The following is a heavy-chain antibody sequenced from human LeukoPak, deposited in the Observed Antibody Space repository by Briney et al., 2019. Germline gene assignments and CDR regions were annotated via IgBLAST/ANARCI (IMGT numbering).Heavy chain of an antibody. CDR2: IIPNSGGT. Sequence: GASVKVSCKASGYSITDYSMHWVRQAPGQGLEWMGWIIPNSGGTNFAQKFQGRVTMTRDTSISTAYMELSRLRSDDTAVYYCAKPRYDFWSGYTLDPWGQGTPVTVSS. D-gene: IGHD3-3*01. V-gene: IGHV1-2*02. J-gene: IGHJ5*02. CDR1: GYSITDYS. CDR3: AKPRYDFWSGYTLDP.